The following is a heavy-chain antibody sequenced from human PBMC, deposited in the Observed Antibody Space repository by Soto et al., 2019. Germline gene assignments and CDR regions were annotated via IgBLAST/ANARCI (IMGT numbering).Heavy chain of an antibody. CDR2: INHSGST. CDR1: GGSFSGYY. Sequence: PSETLYLTCAAYGGSFSGYYWSWIRQPPGKGLDWIGEINHSGSTNYNPSLKSRVTISVDTSKNQFSLKLSSVTAADTAVYYCASLGLYCSGGSCYRPHKRDYWGQGTLVTVSS. D-gene: IGHD2-15*01. J-gene: IGHJ4*02. CDR3: ASLGLYCSGGSCYRPHKRDY. V-gene: IGHV4-34*01.